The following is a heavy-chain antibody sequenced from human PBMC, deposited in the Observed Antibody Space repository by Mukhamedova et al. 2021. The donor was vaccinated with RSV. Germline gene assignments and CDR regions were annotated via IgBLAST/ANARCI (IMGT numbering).Heavy chain of an antibody. CDR3: ASRSGSYLDQSFDY. D-gene: IGHD1-26*01. Sequence: VSSNYMSWVRQAPGKGLEWVAVIYAAGNTFYADSVKGRFTVSRDSSKDTLYLQMSSLRAEDTAVYYCASRSGSYLDQSFDYWGQG. V-gene: IGHV3-53*01. CDR2: IYAAGNT. J-gene: IGHJ4*02. CDR1: VSSNY.